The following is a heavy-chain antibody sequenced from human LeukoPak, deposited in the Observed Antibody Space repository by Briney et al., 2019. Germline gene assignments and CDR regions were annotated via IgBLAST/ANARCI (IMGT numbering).Heavy chain of an antibody. CDR3: ARDLVSSSWVPDAFDI. D-gene: IGHD6-13*01. J-gene: IGHJ3*02. CDR1: GFTFSSYS. V-gene: IGHV3-21*01. CDR2: ISSSSSYI. Sequence: GGSLRLSCAASGFTFSSYSMNWVRQAPGKGLEWVSSISSSSSYIYYADSVKGRFTISRDNAKNSLYLQMNSLRAEDTAVYYCARDLVSSSWVPDAFDIWGQGTMVTVSS.